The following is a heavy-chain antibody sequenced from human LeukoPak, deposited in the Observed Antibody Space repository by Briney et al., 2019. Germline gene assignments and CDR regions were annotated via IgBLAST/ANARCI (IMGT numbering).Heavy chain of an antibody. CDR3: ARGPSGYHNT. D-gene: IGHD5-12*01. CDR2: ISGRGEAI. CDR1: GFTSSNHN. Sequence: PGGSLRLSCAASGFTSSNHNMDWVRQAPGKGLEWISYISGRGEAIFYADSVQGRFTISRDNSKNTLYLQMNSLRAEDTAVYYCARGPSGYHNTGGQGTLVTVSS. V-gene: IGHV3-48*01. J-gene: IGHJ4*02.